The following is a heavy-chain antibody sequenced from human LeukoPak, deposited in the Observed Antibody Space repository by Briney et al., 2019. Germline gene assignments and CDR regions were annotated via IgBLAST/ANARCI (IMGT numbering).Heavy chain of an antibody. J-gene: IGHJ4*02. V-gene: IGHV4-59*01. Sequence: PSETLSLTCTVSGDFITAYYWSWIRQPPGKGLEWIGYVYYSGSTEYNPSLGSRVTISLEMSKHQFSLILTSVTAADTAVYYCASNTGTVFDYWGQGALVTVSS. CDR1: GDFITAYY. CDR3: ASNTGTVFDY. D-gene: IGHD7-27*01. CDR2: VYYSGST.